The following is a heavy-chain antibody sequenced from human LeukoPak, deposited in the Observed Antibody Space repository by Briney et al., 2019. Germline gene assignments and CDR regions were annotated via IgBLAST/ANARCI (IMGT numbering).Heavy chain of an antibody. D-gene: IGHD3-9*01. CDR2: INPSGGRT. Sequence: GASVKVSCKASGYTLTSYYMHWVRQAPGQGPEWMGVINPSGGRTTSYAQKIQGRVTMTRDTPMSTVNMELSSLRSEDTAVYYCARGTLRYFDLWGQGTLVTVSS. J-gene: IGHJ4*02. CDR1: GYTLTSYY. V-gene: IGHV1-46*01. CDR3: ARGTLRYFDL.